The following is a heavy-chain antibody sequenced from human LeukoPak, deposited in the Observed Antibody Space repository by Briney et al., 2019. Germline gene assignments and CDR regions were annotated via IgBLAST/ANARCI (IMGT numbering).Heavy chain of an antibody. CDR3: ARDRGWFDP. CDR1: RLIVSSNY. J-gene: IGHJ5*02. Sequence: GGSLRLSCAASRLIVSSNYMAWVRQAPGKGLEWVSVIYSGGNTYYADSVKGRFTISRDNSKNTLYLQMNSLRAEDTAVNYCARDRGWFDPWGLGTLVTVSS. CDR2: IYSGGNT. V-gene: IGHV3-66*01.